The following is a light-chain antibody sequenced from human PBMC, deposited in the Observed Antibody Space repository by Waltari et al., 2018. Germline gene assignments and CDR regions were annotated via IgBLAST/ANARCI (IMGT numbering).Light chain of an antibody. CDR3: QQSYNAPRT. V-gene: IGKV1-39*01. CDR2: AAS. Sequence: IQMPQSPSSLSAPLGARAPFTCRASQSISTYLHWYQQKPGKAPNLMIYAASTLQSGVPSRFSGSGSETDFTLTISSLQPEDFATYYCQQSYNAPRTFGLGTKVDIK. J-gene: IGKJ3*01. CDR1: QSISTY.